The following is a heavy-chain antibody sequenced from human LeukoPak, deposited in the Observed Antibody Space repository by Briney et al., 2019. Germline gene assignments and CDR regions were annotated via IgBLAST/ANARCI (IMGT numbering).Heavy chain of an antibody. CDR1: GYSFTSYW. CDR2: IYLGDSDT. Sequence: GQSLKISCKGPGYSFTSYWIGWVRQMPGKGLEWMGIIYLGDSDTRYSPSFQGQVTISADKSISTAYLQWSSMKASDTAMYYCARVVVAARYYYYYGMDVWGKGTTVTVSS. CDR3: ARVVVAARYYYYYGMDV. V-gene: IGHV5-51*01. D-gene: IGHD2-15*01. J-gene: IGHJ6*04.